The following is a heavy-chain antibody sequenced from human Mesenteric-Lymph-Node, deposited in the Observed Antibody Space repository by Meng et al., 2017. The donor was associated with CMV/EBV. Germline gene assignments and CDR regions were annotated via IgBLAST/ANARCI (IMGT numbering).Heavy chain of an antibody. D-gene: IGHD2-15*01. CDR3: AKDRYCATTICYPDFYYYGMDV. Sequence: GGSLRLSCAASGFAFDDFAMHWVRQAPGKGLEWVAVINWDGSKTYYADSVRGRFTISRDKSKHSLYLQMNSLRAEDSALYFCAKDRYCATTICYPDFYYYGMDVWGQGTTVTVSS. CDR1: GFAFDDFA. V-gene: IGHV3-43D*03. J-gene: IGHJ6*02. CDR2: INWDGSKT.